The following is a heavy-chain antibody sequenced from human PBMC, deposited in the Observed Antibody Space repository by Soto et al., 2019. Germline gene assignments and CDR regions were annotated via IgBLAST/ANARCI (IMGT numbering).Heavy chain of an antibody. Sequence: QVLLLQWGAGLLKPSETLSLTCAVYGGSFSDYYWSWIRQPPGKGLEWIGEINHSGSTNYNPSLKSRVTISVDTSKNQVSLNLSSVTAADTAVYYCARTSRFAYWGQGTLVTVSS. J-gene: IGHJ4*02. CDR1: GGSFSDYY. D-gene: IGHD6-6*01. CDR3: ARTSRFAY. V-gene: IGHV4-34*01. CDR2: INHSGST.